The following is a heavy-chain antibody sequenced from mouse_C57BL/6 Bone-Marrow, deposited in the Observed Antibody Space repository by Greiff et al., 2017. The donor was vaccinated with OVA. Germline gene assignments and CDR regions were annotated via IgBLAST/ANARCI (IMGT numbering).Heavy chain of an antibody. CDR3: TEGNYGFAY. CDR1: GFTFSNYW. J-gene: IGHJ3*01. D-gene: IGHD2-1*01. V-gene: IGHV6-3*01. CDR2: IRLKSDNYAT. Sequence: EVQRVESGGGLVQPGGSMKLSCVASGFTFSNYWMNWVRQSPEKGLEWVAQIRLKSDNYATHYAESVKGRFTISRDDSKSSVYLQMNNLRAEDTGIYYCTEGNYGFAYWGQGTLVTVSA.